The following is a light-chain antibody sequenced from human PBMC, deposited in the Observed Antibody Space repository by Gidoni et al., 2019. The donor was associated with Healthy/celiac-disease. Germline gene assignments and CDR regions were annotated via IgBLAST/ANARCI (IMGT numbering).Light chain of an antibody. Sequence: SYELTQPPSVSVSPGQTATITCSGDNLGDKYACWYQQKPGQSPVLVSYQDSKRPSGIPARFSGSNSGNTATLTISGTQAMDEADYYCQAWDSSTVVFGGGTKLTVL. CDR2: QDS. CDR3: QAWDSSTVV. J-gene: IGLJ2*01. CDR1: NLGDKY. V-gene: IGLV3-1*01.